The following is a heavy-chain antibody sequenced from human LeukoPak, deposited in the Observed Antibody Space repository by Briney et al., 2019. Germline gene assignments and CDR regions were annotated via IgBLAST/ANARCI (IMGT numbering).Heavy chain of an antibody. CDR3: ARSWSGYHHT. J-gene: IGHJ4*02. CDR2: IYYSGST. V-gene: IGHV4-59*01. CDR1: GGSISSYY. D-gene: IGHD3-3*01. Sequence: PSETLSLTCTVSGGSISSYYWSWIRQPPGKGLEWIGYIYYSGSTNYNPSLKSRVTISVDTSKNQFSLKLSSVTAADTAVYYCARSWSGYHHTWGQGTLVTVSS.